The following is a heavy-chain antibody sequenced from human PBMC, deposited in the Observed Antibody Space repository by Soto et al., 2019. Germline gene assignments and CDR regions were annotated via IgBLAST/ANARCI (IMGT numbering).Heavy chain of an antibody. V-gene: IGHV3-30-3*01. CDR2: ISHDGSHK. Sequence: QVQLVESGGGVVQPGRSLRLSCAASGFTFNSFTMHWVRQAPGKGLEWVAVISHDGSHKYSADYVKGRFTISRDDSKNTLYLQMSSLRVEDTAIYYCATWEERYFQDWGQGTLVTVSS. CDR3: ATWEERYFQD. D-gene: IGHD1-26*01. J-gene: IGHJ1*01. CDR1: GFTFNSFT.